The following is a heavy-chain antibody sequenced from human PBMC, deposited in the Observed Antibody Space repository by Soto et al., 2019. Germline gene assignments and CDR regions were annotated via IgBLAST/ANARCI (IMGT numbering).Heavy chain of an antibody. CDR2: IYYSGST. Sequence: SETLSLTCTVSGGSISSYYWSWIRQPPGKGLEWTGYIYYSGSTNYNPSLKSRVTISVDTSKNQFSLKLSSVTAADTAVYYCARVQSAGYDPPNWFDPWGQGTLVTVSS. V-gene: IGHV4-59*01. CDR3: ARVQSAGYDPPNWFDP. CDR1: GGSISSYY. J-gene: IGHJ5*02. D-gene: IGHD5-12*01.